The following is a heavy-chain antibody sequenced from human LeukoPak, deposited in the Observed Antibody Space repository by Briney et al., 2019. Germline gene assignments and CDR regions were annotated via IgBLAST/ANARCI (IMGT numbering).Heavy chain of an antibody. CDR1: GFTFSSYA. D-gene: IGHD3-10*01. Sequence: GGSLRLSCAASGFTFSSYAMHWVRQAPGKGLEWVAVISYDGSNKYYADSVKGRFTISRDNSKNTLYLQMNSLRAEDTAVYYCARDLLPMGSGSYYTPFDYWGQGTPVTVSS. CDR3: ARDLLPMGSGSYYTPFDY. CDR2: ISYDGSNK. J-gene: IGHJ4*02. V-gene: IGHV3-30*04.